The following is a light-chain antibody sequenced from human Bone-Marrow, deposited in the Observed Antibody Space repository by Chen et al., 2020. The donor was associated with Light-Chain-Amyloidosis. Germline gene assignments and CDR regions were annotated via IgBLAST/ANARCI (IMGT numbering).Light chain of an antibody. CDR3: QVWDRSSDRPV. CDR2: DDS. CDR1: NIGSTS. J-gene: IGLJ3*02. V-gene: IGLV3-21*02. Sequence: SYVLTQPSSVAVAPGQTATIACGGNNIGSTSVHWYQQTPGQAPLLVVYDDSDRPSGIPERLSVSNSGNTATMTISRVAAWDEAAYYCQVWDRSSDRPVFGGGTKLTVL.